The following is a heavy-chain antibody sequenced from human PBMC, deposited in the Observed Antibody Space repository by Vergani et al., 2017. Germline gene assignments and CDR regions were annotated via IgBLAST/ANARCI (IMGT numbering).Heavy chain of an antibody. D-gene: IGHD5-18*01. CDR1: ADSITYGAFY. Sequence: QLQLQQSGPGLVKPSETLFLTCTVSADSITYGAFYWGWIRQSPGKGLEWIGSIYYSENKFYNPSLESRVTLSIDTTKNQFSLKLKSVTAADTAVYYCARHLRGYSYGVFDYWGQGREVTVSS. CDR2: IYYSENK. J-gene: IGHJ4*02. V-gene: IGHV4-39*01. CDR3: ARHLRGYSYGVFDY.